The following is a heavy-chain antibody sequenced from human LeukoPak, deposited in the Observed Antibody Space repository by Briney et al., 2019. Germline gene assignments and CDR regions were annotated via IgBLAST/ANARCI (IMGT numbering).Heavy chain of an antibody. CDR3: ARGYKLAGYWYFDL. Sequence: PSETLSLTCTVSGGSISSSSYYWGWIRQPPGKGLEWIGSIYYSGSTHYNPSLKSRVTISVDTSKNQFSLKLSSVTAADTAVYYCARGYKLAGYWYFDLWGRGTLVTVSS. CDR2: IYYSGST. V-gene: IGHV4-39*07. CDR1: GGSISSSSYY. J-gene: IGHJ2*01. D-gene: IGHD1-14*01.